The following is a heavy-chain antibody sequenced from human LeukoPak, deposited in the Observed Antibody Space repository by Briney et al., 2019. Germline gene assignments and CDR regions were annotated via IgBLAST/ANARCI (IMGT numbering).Heavy chain of an antibody. CDR2: ISYDGSNK. D-gene: IGHD6-13*01. J-gene: IGHJ4*02. Sequence: GGSLRLSCAASGFTFSSYAMHWVRQAPGKGLEWVAVISYDGSNKYYADSVKGRFTISRDNSKNTLYLQMNSLRAEDTAVYYCARDKYSSSWYYFDYWGQGTLVTVSS. CDR3: ARDKYSSSWYYFDY. CDR1: GFTFSSYA. V-gene: IGHV3-30*04.